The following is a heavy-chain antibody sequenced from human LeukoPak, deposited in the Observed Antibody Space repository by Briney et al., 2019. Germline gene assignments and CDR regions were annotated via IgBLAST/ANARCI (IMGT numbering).Heavy chain of an antibody. V-gene: IGHV3-7*01. J-gene: IGHJ3*02. Sequence: GGPLRLSCAASGFTFSSYWMSGVRQAPGKGLEWVANIKQDGSEKYYVDSVKGRFTISRDNAKNSLYLQMNSLRAEDTAVYYCATIFEAFDIWGQGTMVTVSS. CDR3: ATIFEAFDI. CDR1: GFTFSSYW. CDR2: IKQDGSEK. D-gene: IGHD3-3*01.